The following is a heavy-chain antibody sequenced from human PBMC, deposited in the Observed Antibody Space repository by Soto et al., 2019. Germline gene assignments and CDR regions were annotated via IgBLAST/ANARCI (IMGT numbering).Heavy chain of an antibody. J-gene: IGHJ6*02. CDR2: MNPNSGNT. CDR1: GYTFTSYD. Sequence: ASVKVSCKASGYTFTSYDINWVRQATGQGLEWMGWMNPNSGNTGYAQKFQGRVTMSRNTSISTAYMELSSLRSEDTAVYYCARGRMITFGGAIVYQYYYYYGMDVWGQGTTVTVSS. D-gene: IGHD3-16*02. CDR3: ARGRMITFGGAIVYQYYYYYGMDV. V-gene: IGHV1-8*01.